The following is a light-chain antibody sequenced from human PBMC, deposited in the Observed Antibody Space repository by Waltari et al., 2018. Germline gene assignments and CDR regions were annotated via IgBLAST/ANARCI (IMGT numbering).Light chain of an antibody. CDR1: SSDTGRDEI. J-gene: IGLJ3*02. V-gene: IGLV2-23*02. CDR3: CSYAGNYVWV. CDR2: DVS. Sequence: QSALTQPAAASGPPGLSFPIPCTGSSSDTGRDEIVSWYQQHPGNAPKLVISDVSKRPSGVSDRFSGSKSGDTASLTISGLQFEDEADYYCCSYAGNYVWVFGGGTRLTVL.